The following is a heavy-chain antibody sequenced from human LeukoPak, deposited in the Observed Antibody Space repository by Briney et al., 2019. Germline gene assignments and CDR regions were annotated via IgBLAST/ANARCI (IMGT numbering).Heavy chain of an antibody. V-gene: IGHV1-69*05. CDR3: ARSRYCSSTSCLEPRGFDP. CDR1: GGTFSSYA. D-gene: IGHD2-2*01. J-gene: IGHJ5*02. Sequence: SSVKVSCKTSGGTFSSYAISWVRQAPGQGREWMGGIIPIFGTANYAQKFQGRVTITTDESTSTAYMELSSLRSEDTAVYYCARSRYCSSTSCLEPRGFDPWGQGTLVTVSS. CDR2: IIPIFGTA.